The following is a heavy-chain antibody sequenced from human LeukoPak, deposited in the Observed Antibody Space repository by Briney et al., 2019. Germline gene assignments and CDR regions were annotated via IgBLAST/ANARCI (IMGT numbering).Heavy chain of an antibody. D-gene: IGHD2-15*01. V-gene: IGHV3-49*04. Sequence: PGRSLRLSCTASGFTFGDYAMSWVRQAPGKGLEWVGFIRSKAYGGTTEYAASVKGRFTISRDDSKSIAYLQMNSLKTEDTAVYYCTRVLVAAIPADWGQGTLVTVSS. CDR2: IRSKAYGGTT. CDR1: GFTFGDYA. J-gene: IGHJ4*02. CDR3: TRVLVAAIPAD.